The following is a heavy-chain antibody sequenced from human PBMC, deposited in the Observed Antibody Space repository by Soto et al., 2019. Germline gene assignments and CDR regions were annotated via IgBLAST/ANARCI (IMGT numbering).Heavy chain of an antibody. CDR2: IYYSGST. CDR3: ARHSDSSGYYPVGAFDI. Sequence: QLQLQESGPGLVKPSETLSLTCTVSGGSISSSSYYWGWIRQPPGKGLEWIGSIYYSGSTYYNPSLKSRVTISVDTSKNQFSLKLSSVTAADTAVYYCARHSDSSGYYPVGAFDIWGQGTMVTVSS. D-gene: IGHD3-22*01. J-gene: IGHJ3*02. CDR1: GGSISSSSYY. V-gene: IGHV4-39*01.